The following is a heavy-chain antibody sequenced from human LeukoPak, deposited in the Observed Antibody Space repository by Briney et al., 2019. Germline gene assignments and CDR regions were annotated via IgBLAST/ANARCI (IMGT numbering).Heavy chain of an antibody. CDR3: ARKTIAVAGTLVY. J-gene: IGHJ4*02. V-gene: IGHV4-39*01. CDR2: IYYSGST. D-gene: IGHD6-19*01. Sequence: SETLSLTCTVSSGSISISSYYWGWIRQPPGKGLEWIGSIYYSGSTYYNPSLKSRVTISVDTSKNQFSLKLSSVTAADTAVYYCARKTIAVAGTLVYWGQGTLVTVSS. CDR1: SGSISISSYY.